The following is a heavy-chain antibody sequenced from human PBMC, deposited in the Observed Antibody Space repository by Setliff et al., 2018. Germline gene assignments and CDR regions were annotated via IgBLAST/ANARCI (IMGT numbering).Heavy chain of an antibody. J-gene: IGHJ4*02. CDR1: GYSISSGFS. V-gene: IGHV4-38-2*01. CDR2: ILFSGDT. D-gene: IGHD3-10*01. CDR3: ARHLLVQGTYHLDY. Sequence: SETLSLTCAVSGYSISSGFSWVWIRQSPGKGLEWIGRILFSGDTYYNPSLNSRVTISADTSKNQFSLNLSSVTAADTAVYFCARHLLVQGTYHLDYWGQGSPVTVSS.